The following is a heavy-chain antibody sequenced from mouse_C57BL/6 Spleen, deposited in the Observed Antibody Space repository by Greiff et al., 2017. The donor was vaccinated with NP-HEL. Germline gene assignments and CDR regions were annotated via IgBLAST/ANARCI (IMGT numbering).Heavy chain of an antibody. J-gene: IGHJ4*01. D-gene: IGHD2-4*01. CDR1: GYTFTEYT. CDR2: FYPGSGSI. Sequence: QVQLQQSGAELVKPGASVKLSCKASGYTFTEYTIHWVKQRSGQGLEWIGWFYPGSGSIKYNEKFKDKATLTADKSSSTVYMELSRLTSEDSAVYFCARHEGRAYYYDYDGYAMDYWGQGTSVTVSS. CDR3: ARHEGRAYYYDYDGYAMDY. V-gene: IGHV1-62-2*01.